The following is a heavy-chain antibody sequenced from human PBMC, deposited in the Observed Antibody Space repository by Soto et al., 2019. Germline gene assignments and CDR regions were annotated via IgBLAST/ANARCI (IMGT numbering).Heavy chain of an antibody. J-gene: IGHJ2*01. Sequence: GALRVSCEVSGFVSSSYAMNWGLQAPGKGLEWVSAISGSGDATYYAASVKGRFTISRDSSKKTLFLQMNSLRVEDTAIYYCARGDYCSSTTCYESDWFFDLWGRGILVTVSS. CDR2: ISGSGDAT. D-gene: IGHD2-2*01. CDR1: GFVSSSYA. V-gene: IGHV3-23*01. CDR3: ARGDYCSSTTCYESDWFFDL.